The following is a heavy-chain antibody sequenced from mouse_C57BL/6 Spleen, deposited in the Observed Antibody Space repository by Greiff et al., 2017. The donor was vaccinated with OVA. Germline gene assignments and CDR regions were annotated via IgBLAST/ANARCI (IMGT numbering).Heavy chain of an antibody. D-gene: IGHD4-1*01. Sequence: EVKLLESGPGLVKPSQSLSLTCSVTGYSITSGYYWNWIRQFPGNKLEWMGYISYDGSNNYNPSLKNRISITRDTSKNQFFLKLNSVTTEDTATYYCASPLGGYWYFDVWGTGTTVTVSS. V-gene: IGHV3-6*01. CDR2: ISYDGSN. CDR1: GYSITSGYY. CDR3: ASPLGGYWYFDV. J-gene: IGHJ1*03.